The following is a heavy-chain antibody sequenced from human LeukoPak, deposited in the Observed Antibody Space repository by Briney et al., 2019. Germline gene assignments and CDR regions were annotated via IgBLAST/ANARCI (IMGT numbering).Heavy chain of an antibody. V-gene: IGHV5-51*01. J-gene: IGHJ5*02. Sequence: GESLKISCKGSGYSFTSYWIGWVRQMPGKGLEWMGIIYPGDSDTRYSPSFQGQVTISADKSISTAYLQWSSLKASDTAMYCCARHRAKHSSSWPYNWFDPWGQGTLVTVSS. CDR2: IYPGDSDT. CDR1: GYSFTSYW. CDR3: ARHRAKHSSSWPYNWFDP. D-gene: IGHD6-13*01.